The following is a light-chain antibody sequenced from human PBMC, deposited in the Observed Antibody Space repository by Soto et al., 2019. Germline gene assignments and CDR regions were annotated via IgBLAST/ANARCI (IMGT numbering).Light chain of an antibody. Sequence: EIVMTQSPATLSVSPGERAILSCRVSQSVSSNLAWYQQKPGQAPRLLIYGASTRATGIPARFSGSGSGTEFTLTISSLQSEDFAVYYCQQSNNWPPWTFGQGTKVEIK. V-gene: IGKV3-15*01. J-gene: IGKJ1*01. CDR3: QQSNNWPPWT. CDR2: GAS. CDR1: QSVSSN.